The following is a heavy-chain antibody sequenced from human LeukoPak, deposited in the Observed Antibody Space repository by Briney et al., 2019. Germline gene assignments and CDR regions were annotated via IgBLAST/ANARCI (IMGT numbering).Heavy chain of an antibody. J-gene: IGHJ4*02. CDR2: IIPIFGTA. CDR3: NSGYDSGVDY. V-gene: IGHV1-69*13. CDR1: GGTFSSYA. Sequence: ASVKVSCKASGGTFSSYAISWVRQAPGQGLEWMGGIIPIFGTANYAQKFQGRVTITADESTSTAYMELSSLRSEDTAVYYCNSGYDSGVDYWGQGTLVTVSS. D-gene: IGHD5-12*01.